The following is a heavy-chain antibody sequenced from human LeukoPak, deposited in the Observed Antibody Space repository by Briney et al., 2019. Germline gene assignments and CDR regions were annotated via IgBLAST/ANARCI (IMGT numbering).Heavy chain of an antibody. D-gene: IGHD6-6*01. CDR1: GGTLSSYA. CDR2: IIPIFGTA. J-gene: IGHJ4*02. CDR3: ARGSSSGRSY. V-gene: IGHV1-69*13. Sequence: ASVKVSCKASGGTLSSYAISWVRQAPGQGLEWMGEIIPIFGTANYAQKFQGRVTITADESTSTAYMELSSLRSEDTAVYYCARGSSSGRSYWGQGTLVTVSS.